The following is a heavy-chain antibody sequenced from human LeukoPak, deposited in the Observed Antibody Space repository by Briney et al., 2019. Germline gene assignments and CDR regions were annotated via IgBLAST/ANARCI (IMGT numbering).Heavy chain of an antibody. V-gene: IGHV4-34*01. CDR1: GGSFSGYY. Sequence: PSETLSLTCAVYGGSFSGYYWSWIRQPPGKGLEWIGEINHSGSTNYNPSLKSRVTISVDTSKNQFSLKLSSVTAADTAVYYCARGDRSSWYLELGYFDYWGQGTLVTVSS. CDR2: INHSGST. J-gene: IGHJ4*02. CDR3: ARGDRSSWYLELGYFDY. D-gene: IGHD6-13*01.